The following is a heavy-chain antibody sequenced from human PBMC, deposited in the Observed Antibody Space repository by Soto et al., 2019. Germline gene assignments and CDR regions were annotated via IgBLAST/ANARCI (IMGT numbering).Heavy chain of an antibody. CDR3: AKDDYDILSGYEYWFDP. CDR2: ISGSGSTK. J-gene: IGHJ5*02. CDR1: GFTFSMYG. D-gene: IGHD3-9*01. V-gene: IGHV3-48*02. Sequence: EVQLVESGGGLTQPGGSLRLSCVGSGFTFSMYGMNWVRQAPGKGLEWVSHISGSGSTKYYAASVKGRFSISRDNAKNSVYMELHSLRDEDTAIYYCAKDDYDILSGYEYWFDPWGQGTLVTVSS.